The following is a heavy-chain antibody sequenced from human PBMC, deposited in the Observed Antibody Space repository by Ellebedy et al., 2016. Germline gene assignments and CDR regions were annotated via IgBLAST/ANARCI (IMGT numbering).Heavy chain of an antibody. CDR2: IIPIFGTA. Sequence: SVKVSCXASGGTFSSYAISWVRQAPGQGLEWMGGIIPIFGTANYAQKFQGRVTITADESTSTAYMELSSLRSEDTAVYYCARDTASRGDQRFDYWGQGTLVTVSS. J-gene: IGHJ4*02. CDR3: ARDTASRGDQRFDY. CDR1: GGTFSSYA. V-gene: IGHV1-69*13. D-gene: IGHD2-21*02.